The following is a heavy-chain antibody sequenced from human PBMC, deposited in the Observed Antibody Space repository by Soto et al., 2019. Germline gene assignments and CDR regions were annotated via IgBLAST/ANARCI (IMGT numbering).Heavy chain of an antibody. D-gene: IGHD6-6*01. CDR2: INHSGST. CDR3: ARGDVPYYGMDV. V-gene: IGHV4-34*01. J-gene: IGHJ6*02. Sequence: QVQLQQWGAGLLKPSETLSLTCAVYGGSFSGYYWSWIRQPPGKGLEWIGEINHSGSTNYNPSLKSRVTISVDTSKNQFSLKLSSVTAADTAAYYCARGDVPYYGMDVWGQGTTVTVSS. CDR1: GGSFSGYY.